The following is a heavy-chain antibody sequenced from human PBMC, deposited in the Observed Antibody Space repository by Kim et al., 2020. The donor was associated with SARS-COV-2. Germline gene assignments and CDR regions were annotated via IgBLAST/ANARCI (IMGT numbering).Heavy chain of an antibody. D-gene: IGHD2-21*02. V-gene: IGHV3-7*03. CDR3: ARGGAHFYSH. Sequence: KFYVDSGEGRFTISRDSAKNSLYLQMSSLRVEDTAVYFCARGGAHFYSHWGQGALVGVSS. CDR2: K. J-gene: IGHJ4*02.